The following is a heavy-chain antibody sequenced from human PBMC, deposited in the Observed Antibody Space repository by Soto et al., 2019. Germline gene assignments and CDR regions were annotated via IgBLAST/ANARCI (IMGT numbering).Heavy chain of an antibody. CDR1: GYTFTSYG. CDR2: ISAYNGNT. D-gene: IGHD6-13*01. V-gene: IGHV1-18*01. Sequence: GASVKVSCKASGYTFTSYGISWVRQAPGQGLEWMGWISAYNGNTNYAQKLQGRVTMTTDTSTSTAYMELRSLRSDDTAVYYCARVDRRGSSWYLDYYYYGMDVWGQGTTVTVSS. CDR3: ARVDRRGSSWYLDYYYYGMDV. J-gene: IGHJ6*02.